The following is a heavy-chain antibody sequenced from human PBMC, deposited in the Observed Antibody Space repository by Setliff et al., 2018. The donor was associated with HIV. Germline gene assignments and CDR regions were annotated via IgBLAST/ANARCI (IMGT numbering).Heavy chain of an antibody. J-gene: IGHJ3*02. CDR1: GKSLSNYW. CDR3: SRGIAVAGHDFANTPGDI. Sequence: GESLKISCKGSGKSLSNYWINWVRQMPGKGLERMGRIDPSDSYINYGPSFQGHVTISADKSTNTAFLQWSSLKASDSAMYYCSRGIAVAGHDFANTPGDIWGQGTMVTVSS. D-gene: IGHD6-19*01. V-gene: IGHV5-10-1*01. CDR2: IDPSDSYI.